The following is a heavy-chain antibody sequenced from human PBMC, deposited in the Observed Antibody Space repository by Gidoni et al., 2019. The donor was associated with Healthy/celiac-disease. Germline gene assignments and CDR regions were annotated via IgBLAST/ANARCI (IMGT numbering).Heavy chain of an antibody. V-gene: IGHV4-38-2*02. CDR2: IYHSGST. CDR1: GYSISSGYY. CDR3: ARVTSSGWYPHDPTYFDY. Sequence: QVQLQESGPGLVKPSETLSLTCTVSGYSISSGYYWGWIRQPPGKGLEWIGSIYHSGSTYYNPSLKSRVTISVDTSKNQFSLKLSSVTAADTAVYYCARVTSSGWYPHDPTYFDYWGQGTLVTVSS. D-gene: IGHD6-19*01. J-gene: IGHJ4*02.